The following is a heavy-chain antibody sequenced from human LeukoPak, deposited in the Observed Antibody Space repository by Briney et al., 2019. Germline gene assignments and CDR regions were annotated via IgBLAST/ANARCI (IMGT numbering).Heavy chain of an antibody. D-gene: IGHD6-19*01. CDR3: ARNGGIAVAGTFSAFDI. CDR2: IIPIFGTA. Sequence: ASVKVSRKASGYTFTGYYIHWVRQAPGQGLEWMGGIIPIFGTANYAQKFQGRVTITADESTSTAYMELSSLRSEDTAVYYCARNGGIAVAGTFSAFDIWGQGTMVTVSS. CDR1: GYTFTGYY. V-gene: IGHV1-69*13. J-gene: IGHJ3*02.